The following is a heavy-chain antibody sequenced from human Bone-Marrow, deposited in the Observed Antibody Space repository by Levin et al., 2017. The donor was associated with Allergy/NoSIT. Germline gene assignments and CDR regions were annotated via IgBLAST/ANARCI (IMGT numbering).Heavy chain of an antibody. V-gene: IGHV3-9*01. D-gene: IGHD6-19*01. J-gene: IGHJ6*02. CDR2: ISWNSGSI. Sequence: SLKISCAASGFTFADYAMHWVRQAPGQGLERVSGISWNSGSIGYADSVQGRFTITRDNAKNSLYLQMNSLRAEDTALYYCAKDQGSGWVWGQGTTVTVSS. CDR3: AKDQGSGWV. CDR1: GFTFADYA.